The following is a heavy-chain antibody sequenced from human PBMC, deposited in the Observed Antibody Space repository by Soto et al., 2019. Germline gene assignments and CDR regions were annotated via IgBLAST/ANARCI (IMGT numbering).Heavy chain of an antibody. CDR3: ARAPGRRYCSGCSCYGATLDY. J-gene: IGHJ4*02. Sequence: QVQLQQWGAGLLKPSETLSLTCAVYGGSFSGYYWSWIRQPPGKGLEWIGEINHSGSTNYNPSLKSRVTISVDTSKNQFSLKLSSVTAADTAVYYCARAPGRRYCSGCSCYGATLDYWGQGTLVTVSS. CDR2: INHSGST. V-gene: IGHV4-34*01. CDR1: GGSFSGYY. D-gene: IGHD2-15*01.